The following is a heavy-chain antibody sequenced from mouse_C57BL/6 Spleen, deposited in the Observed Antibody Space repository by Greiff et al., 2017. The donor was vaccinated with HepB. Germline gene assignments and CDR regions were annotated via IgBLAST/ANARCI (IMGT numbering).Heavy chain of an antibody. D-gene: IGHD2-3*01. CDR1: GYTFTSYW. V-gene: IGHV1-69*01. CDR2: IDPSDSYT. J-gene: IGHJ2*01. CDR3: TRYEYYFDY. Sequence: QVQLQQPGSELVMPGASVKLSCKASGYTFTSYWMHWVKQRPGQGLEWIGEIDPSDSYTNYNQKFKGKSTLTVDKSSSTAYMQLSSLTSEDSAVYYCTRYEYYFDYWGQVTTLTVSS.